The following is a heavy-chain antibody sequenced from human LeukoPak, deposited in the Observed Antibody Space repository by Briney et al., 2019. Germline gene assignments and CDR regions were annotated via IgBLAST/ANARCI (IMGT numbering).Heavy chain of an antibody. CDR2: IWYDASNK. V-gene: IGHV3-33*06. CDR3: AKGTTVITYSAFDI. CDR1: GLTFRRYG. D-gene: IGHD4-17*01. Sequence: GGSLGLYCAAFGLTFRRYGTQGVRHQLAKGLECGEVIWYDASNKYYSESMKGQFTISRDNSKNTLYLQMNSLRAEDTAVYYCAKGTTVITYSAFDIWGQGTMVTVSS. J-gene: IGHJ3*02.